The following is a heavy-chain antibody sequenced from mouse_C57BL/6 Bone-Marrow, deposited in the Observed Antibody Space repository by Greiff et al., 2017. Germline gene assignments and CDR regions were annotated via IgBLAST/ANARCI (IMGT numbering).Heavy chain of an antibody. J-gene: IGHJ2*01. CDR2: IDPENGDT. CDR1: GFNIKDDY. D-gene: IGHD1-1*02. Sequence: EVQLQQSGAELVRPGASVKLSCTASGFNIKDDYMHWVKQRPEQGLEWIGWIDPENGDTEYASKFQGKATITADTSSNKAYLQLSSLTSEATAVYYCTTPPWSYFDYWGQGTTLTVAS. V-gene: IGHV14-4*01. CDR3: TTPPWSYFDY.